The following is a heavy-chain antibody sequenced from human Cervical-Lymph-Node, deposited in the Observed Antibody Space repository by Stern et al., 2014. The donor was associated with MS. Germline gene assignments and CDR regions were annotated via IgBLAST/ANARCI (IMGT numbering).Heavy chain of an antibody. CDR1: GSTFTASS. V-gene: IGHV7-4-1*02. Sequence: QLGQSGSELKQPGASVTVACRVSGSTFTASSISWVRQAPGRGLEWMGWINTKTGNPTYALDFTGRFVFSLDTSVSTAFLQISSLKADDTAVYYCARSQPFSYWGQGTLVTVSP. J-gene: IGHJ4*02. CDR2: INTKTGNP. D-gene: IGHD6-13*01. CDR3: ARSQPFSY.